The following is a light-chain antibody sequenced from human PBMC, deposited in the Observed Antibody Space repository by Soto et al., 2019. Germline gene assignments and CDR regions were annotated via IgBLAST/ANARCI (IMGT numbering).Light chain of an antibody. V-gene: IGLV1-40*01. CDR1: SSNIGAGYD. CDR3: QSYDSSFYV. J-gene: IGLJ1*01. CDR2: GNS. Sequence: QSVLTQRAAVSGGPGQRVTISCTGSSSNIGAGYDVHWYQQLPGTAPKLLIYGNSNRPSGVPDRFSGSKSGTSASLAITWLQPEDEADYYCQSYDSSFYVFGTGTKVTVL.